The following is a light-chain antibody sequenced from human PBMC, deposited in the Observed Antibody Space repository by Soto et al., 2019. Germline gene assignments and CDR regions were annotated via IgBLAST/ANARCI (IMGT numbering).Light chain of an antibody. CDR3: QQSSNWPPWT. CDR1: QSVGTS. Sequence: IVLTQSPATLSLSPGERATFSCKASQSVGTSLAWFQQKPGQAPRLLIYDASVRATAIPARFSGSGSGTDFTLTISRLQPEDIAMYYCQQSSNWPPWTFGRGTRVEI. J-gene: IGKJ1*01. V-gene: IGKV3-11*01. CDR2: DAS.